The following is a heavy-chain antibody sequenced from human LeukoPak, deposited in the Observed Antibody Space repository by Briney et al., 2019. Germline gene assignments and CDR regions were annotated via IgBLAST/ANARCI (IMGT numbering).Heavy chain of an antibody. CDR1: GFTFDDYA. D-gene: IGHD3-22*01. CDR2: ITWNRDNI. J-gene: IGHJ6*02. V-gene: IGHV3-9*01. Sequence: HPGRSLRLSCTVSGFTFDDYAMHWARHTPGKGLEWVAGITWNRDNIGYGDSVKGRFTISRDNVKNVLYLQMNSLRPEDTALYYCAKDLSSAITSALVLDVWGQGTTVTVSS. CDR3: AKDLSSAITSALVLDV.